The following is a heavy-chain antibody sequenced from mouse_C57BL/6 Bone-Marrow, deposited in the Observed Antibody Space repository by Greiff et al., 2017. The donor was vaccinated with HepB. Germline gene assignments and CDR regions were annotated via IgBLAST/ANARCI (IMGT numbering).Heavy chain of an antibody. CDR2: ISGGGGNT. CDR1: GFTFSRYT. Sequence: DVHLVESGGGLVKPGGSLKLSCAASGFTFSRYTMSWVRQTPEKRLEWVATISGGGGNTYYPDSVKGRFTISRDNAKDTLYLRMSSQGSEDTALYYCARERRGLAYWGQGTLVTVSA. V-gene: IGHV5-9*01. J-gene: IGHJ3*01. CDR3: ARERRGLAY. D-gene: IGHD3-1*01.